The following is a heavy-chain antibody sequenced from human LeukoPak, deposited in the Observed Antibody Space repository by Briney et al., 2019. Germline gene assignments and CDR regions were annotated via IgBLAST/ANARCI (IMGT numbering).Heavy chain of an antibody. CDR3: AKAMTDTPTWFDP. Sequence: GGSLRLSCAASGFRFSSYAMSWVRQAPGKGLEWVSAISGSGGSLYYADSVKGRFTISRDNSKNTVYLQMNSLRGEDTAVYFCAKAMTDTPTWFDPWGQGTLVTVSS. V-gene: IGHV3-23*01. J-gene: IGHJ5*02. CDR2: ISGSGGSL. CDR1: GFRFSSYA. D-gene: IGHD2-21*02.